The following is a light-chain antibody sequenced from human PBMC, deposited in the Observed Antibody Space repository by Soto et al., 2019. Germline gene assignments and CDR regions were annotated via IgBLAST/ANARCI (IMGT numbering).Light chain of an antibody. CDR3: QQGDSFPIT. CDR2: AAS. V-gene: IGKV1-12*01. Sequence: DIQMTQSPSSVSASVGDRVTITCRASQSISSSLAWYQQKPGTVPKLLIYAASSLQSGVPSRFSGSGAGTEFTLSITSLQPEAFGTYYCQQGDSFPITFGQGTRLEIK. CDR1: QSISSS. J-gene: IGKJ5*01.